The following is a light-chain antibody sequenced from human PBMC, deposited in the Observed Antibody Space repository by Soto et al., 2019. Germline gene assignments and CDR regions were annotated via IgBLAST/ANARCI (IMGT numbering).Light chain of an antibody. J-gene: IGKJ3*01. CDR3: QQSYSTPFT. CDR2: AAS. CDR1: QSINSY. Sequence: DLQMTQSPSSLSASVGDRVSISCRASQSINSYLNWYQQTPGKAPKLLIYAASSLQSGVPSRFSGSGSGTDFTLTISSLQPEDFATYYCQQSYSTPFTFGPGTKVDIK. V-gene: IGKV1-39*01.